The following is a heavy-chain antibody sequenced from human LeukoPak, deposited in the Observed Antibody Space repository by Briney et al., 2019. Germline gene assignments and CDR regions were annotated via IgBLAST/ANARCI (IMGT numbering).Heavy chain of an antibody. D-gene: IGHD3-22*01. CDR1: GFTFSSYG. J-gene: IGHJ4*02. Sequence: GGSLRLSCAASGFTFSSYGMHWVRQAPGKGLEWVAVISYDGSNKYYADFVKGRFTISRDNSKNTLYLQMNSLRAEDTAVHYCARDSALDYDSSGYYDFDYWGQGTLVTVSS. CDR2: ISYDGSNK. CDR3: ARDSALDYDSSGYYDFDY. V-gene: IGHV3-30*03.